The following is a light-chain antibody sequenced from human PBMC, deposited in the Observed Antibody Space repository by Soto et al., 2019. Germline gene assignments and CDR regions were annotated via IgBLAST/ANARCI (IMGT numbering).Light chain of an antibody. V-gene: IGKV3-20*01. J-gene: IGKJ1*01. CDR3: QQYRSSPRT. CDR2: GTS. Sequence: EIVLTQSPGTRSLSRGGGATVCCRASQSVTSTYLAWYQQKPGQAPRLLIYGTSSRATGIPDRFSGSGSGTDFTLTISRLEPQDFAVYYCQQYRSSPRTFGQGTKVDIK. CDR1: QSVTSTY.